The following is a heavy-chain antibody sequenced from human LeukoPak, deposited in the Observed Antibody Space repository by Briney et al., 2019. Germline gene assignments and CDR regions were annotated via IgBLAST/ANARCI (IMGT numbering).Heavy chain of an antibody. D-gene: IGHD2-8*01. V-gene: IGHV3-48*03. CDR3: ATDSNYAFDI. CDR2: ISSSGGTI. CDR1: GFTFSSYE. J-gene: IGHJ3*02. Sequence: PGGSLRLSCAASGFTFSSYEMNWVRQAPGKGLEWVSYISSSGGTIYYADSVKGRFTISRDNAKNSLYLQMNSLRDEDTAVYYCATDSNYAFDIWGQGTMVTVSS.